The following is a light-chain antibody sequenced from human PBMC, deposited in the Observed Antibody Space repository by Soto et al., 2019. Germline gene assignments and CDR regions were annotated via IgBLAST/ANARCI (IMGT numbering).Light chain of an antibody. CDR1: KNDIGVYDF. Sequence: QSALAQPPSASGSPGQSVTISCTGTKNDIGVYDFVSWYQHHPGKAPRLIIYEVVQRPSGVPDRFSGSKSGNTASLTVSGLQAADEDDYFCKSYAGSNTYVFGSGTKAPS. CDR2: EVV. J-gene: IGLJ1*01. V-gene: IGLV2-8*01. CDR3: KSYAGSNTYV.